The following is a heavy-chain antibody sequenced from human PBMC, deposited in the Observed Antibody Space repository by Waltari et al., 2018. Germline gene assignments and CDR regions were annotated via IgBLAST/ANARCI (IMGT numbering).Heavy chain of an antibody. CDR3: ARAVRNQLLSEY. CDR1: GYSLHSYD. CDR2: MNPMSGNT. D-gene: IGHD2-2*01. V-gene: IGHV1-8*01. Sequence: QVQLVQAGAEVKKPGASVTVSCRPSGYSLHSYDITWVQLAPGQGFEWMGWMNPMSGNTGYARKFQGKVSMTGDPSINTAYMELSSLTFDDTAVYYCARAVRNQLLSEYWGQGTLVAVSS. J-gene: IGHJ4*02.